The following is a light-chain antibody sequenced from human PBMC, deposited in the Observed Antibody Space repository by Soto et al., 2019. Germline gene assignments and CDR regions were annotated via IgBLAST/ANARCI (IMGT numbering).Light chain of an antibody. CDR2: DVS. CDR3: CSYAGSYTYV. V-gene: IGLV2-11*01. Sequence: QSALTQPRSVSGSPGQSFTISCTGTSSDVGCYNYVSWYQQHPGKAPKLLIYDVSKRPSGVPDRFSGSKSGNTASLTISGLQAEDEADYYCCSYAGSYTYVFGTGTKLTGL. CDR1: SSDVGCYNY. J-gene: IGLJ1*01.